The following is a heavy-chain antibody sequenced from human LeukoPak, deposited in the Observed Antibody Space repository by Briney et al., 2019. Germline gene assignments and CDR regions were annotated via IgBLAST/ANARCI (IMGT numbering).Heavy chain of an antibody. D-gene: IGHD3-22*01. CDR3: ARGDCITMIVEGAFDI. CDR2: INHSGST. Sequence: PSETLSLTCAVYGGSFSGYYWSWIRQPPGKGLEWIGEINHSGSTNYNPSLKSRVTISVDTSKNQFSLKLSSVTAADTAVYYCARGDCITMIVEGAFDIWGQGTMVTVSS. V-gene: IGHV4-34*01. CDR1: GGSFSGYY. J-gene: IGHJ3*02.